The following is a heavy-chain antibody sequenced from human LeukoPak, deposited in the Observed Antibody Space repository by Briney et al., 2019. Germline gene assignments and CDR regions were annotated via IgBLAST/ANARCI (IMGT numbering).Heavy chain of an antibody. D-gene: IGHD4-17*01. V-gene: IGHV3-13*01. CDR2: IGTAGDT. J-gene: IGHJ3*02. Sequence: GGSLRLSCAASGFTFSSYDMHWVRQATGKGLEWVSAIGTAGDTYYPGSVKGRFTISRENAKNSLYLQMNSLRAEDTAVYYCAREGALTVTKDAFDIWGQGTMVTVSS. CDR3: AREGALTVTKDAFDI. CDR1: GFTFSSYD.